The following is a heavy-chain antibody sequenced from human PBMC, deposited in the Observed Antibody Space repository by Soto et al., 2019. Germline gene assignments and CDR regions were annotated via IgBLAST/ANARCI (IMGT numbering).Heavy chain of an antibody. CDR3: ATMTAFDY. D-gene: IGHD2-21*02. Sequence: EVQLLESGGGLVQPGGSLRLSCAASGFTFSSYAMSWVRQAPGKGLEWVSTISGRGGSTYYADSVKGRFTISRDNSKNTLYLQMNSLRADDTAVYYCATMTAFDYWGHGTLVTVSS. V-gene: IGHV3-23*01. CDR1: GFTFSSYA. J-gene: IGHJ4*01. CDR2: ISGRGGST.